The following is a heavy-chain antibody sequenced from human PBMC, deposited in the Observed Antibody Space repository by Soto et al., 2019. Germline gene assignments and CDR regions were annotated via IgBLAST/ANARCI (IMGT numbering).Heavy chain of an antibody. V-gene: IGHV5-10-1*01. J-gene: IGHJ4*02. Sequence: PGESLKISCKGSGYSFTSYWISWVRQMPGKGLEWMGRIDPSDSYTNYSPSFQGHVTISADKSISTAYLQWSSLKASDTAMYYCATIHSSGWYYFDYWGQGTLVTVSS. CDR2: IDPSDSYT. CDR1: GYSFTSYW. CDR3: ATIHSSGWYYFDY. D-gene: IGHD6-19*01.